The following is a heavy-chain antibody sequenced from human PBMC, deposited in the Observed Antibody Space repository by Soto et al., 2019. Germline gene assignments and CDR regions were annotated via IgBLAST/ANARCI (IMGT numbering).Heavy chain of an antibody. CDR2: ILWNSGSA. J-gene: IGHJ4*02. V-gene: IGHV3-9*02. CDR3: TIVRVADSALDH. CDR1: GFTSHDHG. Sequence: EVQLVESGGGLVQPGGSLRLSCEASGFTSHDHGMHWVRQSPGKGLEWVSGILWNSGSAGYADSVKGRFTISRDNSKNTLFLHMSNLRAEDTAMYYCTIVRVADSALDHWGQGTLVTVSS. D-gene: IGHD3-10*02.